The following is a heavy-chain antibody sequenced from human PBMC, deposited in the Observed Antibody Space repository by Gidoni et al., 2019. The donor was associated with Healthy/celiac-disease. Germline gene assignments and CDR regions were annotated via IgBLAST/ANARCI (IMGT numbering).Heavy chain of an antibody. D-gene: IGHD1-26*01. Sequence: QVQLVESGGGVVQPGRSLRLSCAASGFTFSSYAMPWVRQAPGKGLEWVAVISYDGRNKYYADSVKGRFTISRDNSKNTLYLQMNSLRAEDTAVYYCARDLGSGSYPTGYFDYWGQGTLVTVSS. V-gene: IGHV3-30*04. J-gene: IGHJ4*02. CDR2: ISYDGRNK. CDR1: GFTFSSYA. CDR3: ARDLGSGSYPTGYFDY.